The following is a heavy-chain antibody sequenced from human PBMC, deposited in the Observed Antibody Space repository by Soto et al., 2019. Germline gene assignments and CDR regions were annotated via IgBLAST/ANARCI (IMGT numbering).Heavy chain of an antibody. CDR3: ARTIRRDTGSYYVDY. CDR1: GGSISSGGYY. J-gene: IGHJ4*02. D-gene: IGHD1-26*01. Sequence: KPSETLSLTCTVSGGSISSGGYYWSWIRQHPGKGLEWIGYIYRSGSTYYNPSLKSRVTISVDTSKNQFSLHLSSVTAADTAVFYCARTIRRDTGSYYVDYWGQGTLVTVSS. V-gene: IGHV4-31*03. CDR2: IYRSGST.